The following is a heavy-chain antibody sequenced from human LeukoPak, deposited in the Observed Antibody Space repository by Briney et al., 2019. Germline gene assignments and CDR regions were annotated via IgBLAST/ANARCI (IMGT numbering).Heavy chain of an antibody. CDR1: GYTFSGYY. CDR2: ISAYNGNT. V-gene: IGHV1-18*04. D-gene: IGHD6-13*01. Sequence: GASVKVSCKASGYTFSGYYMHWVRQAPGQGLEWMGWISAYNGNTNYAQKLQGRVTMTTDTSTSTAYMELRSLRSDDTAVYYCARAYQYSSSWHTDDWGQGTLVTVSS. J-gene: IGHJ4*02. CDR3: ARAYQYSSSWHTDD.